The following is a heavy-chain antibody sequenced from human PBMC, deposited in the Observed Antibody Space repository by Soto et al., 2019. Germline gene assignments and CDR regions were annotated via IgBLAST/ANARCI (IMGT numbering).Heavy chain of an antibody. CDR2: IYHSGST. J-gene: IGHJ4*02. V-gene: IGHV4-30-2*01. Sequence: PSETLSLTCAVSGGSISSGGYSWSWIRQPPGKGLEWIGYIYHSGSTYYNPSLKSRVTISVDRSKNQFSLKLSSVTAADTAVYYCARGVFWDSGSSNFDYWGQGTLVTVSS. CDR1: GGSISSGGYS. CDR3: ARGVFWDSGSSNFDY. D-gene: IGHD3-10*01.